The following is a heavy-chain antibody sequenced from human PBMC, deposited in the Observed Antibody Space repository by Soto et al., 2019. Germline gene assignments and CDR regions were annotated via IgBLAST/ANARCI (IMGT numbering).Heavy chain of an antibody. CDR2: SDWDYDK. V-gene: IGHV2-70*01. J-gene: IGHJ3*02. CDR3: ARMRHIAAAGTPLDAFDI. CDR1: SFSLISSGMC. Sequence: XGPTVLDATQTLTLSCTFSSFSLISSGMCLSWIRQRPGKALEGLALSDWDYDKYYSTYLQTRLTISKDTSKNQVVLTMTTMAPVDTATYYCARMRHIAAAGTPLDAFDIWGQGTMVTVS. D-gene: IGHD6-13*01.